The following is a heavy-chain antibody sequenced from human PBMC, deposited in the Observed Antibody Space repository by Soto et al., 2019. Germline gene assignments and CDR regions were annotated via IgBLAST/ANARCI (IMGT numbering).Heavy chain of an antibody. CDR1: GYTLITYG. CDR2: ISTYNGNT. Sequence: QVQLVQSGAEVKKPGASVKVSCKASGYTLITYGVSWVRQAPGQGLDWLGWISTYNGNTRYAERLQGRVTMTTDTTTNTAYMDLRNLRSDDTAVYFCTRGPADYYDNSANYFLDYWGQGTLVTVSS. V-gene: IGHV1-18*01. J-gene: IGHJ4*02. CDR3: TRGPADYYDNSANYFLDY. D-gene: IGHD3-22*01.